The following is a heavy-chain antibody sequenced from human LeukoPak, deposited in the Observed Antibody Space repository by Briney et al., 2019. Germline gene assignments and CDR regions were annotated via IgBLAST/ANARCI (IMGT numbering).Heavy chain of an antibody. V-gene: IGHV3-7*01. J-gene: IGHJ4*02. D-gene: IGHD2-2*02. Sequence: GGSLRLSCAASGFTFSSYWMSWVRQAPGKGLEWVANIKQDGSEKYYVDSVKGRFTISRDNAKNSLYLQMNSLRAEDTAVYYCARTFSCSSTSCYTPFDYWGQGTLVTVSS. CDR2: IKQDGSEK. CDR1: GFTFSSYW. CDR3: ARTFSCSSTSCYTPFDY.